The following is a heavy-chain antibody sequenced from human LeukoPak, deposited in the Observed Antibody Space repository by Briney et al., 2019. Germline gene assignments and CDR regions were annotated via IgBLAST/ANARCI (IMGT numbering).Heavy chain of an antibody. J-gene: IGHJ5*02. V-gene: IGHV1-2*02. D-gene: IGHD2-15*01. Sequence: ASVKVSCKASGYTFTGYYMHWVRQAPGQGLEWMGWINPNSGGTNYAQKFQGRVTMTRDTSISTAYMELSRLRSDDTAVHYCARDGVVVAATPSWFDPWGQGTLVTVSS. CDR3: ARDGVVVAATPSWFDP. CDR2: INPNSGGT. CDR1: GYTFTGYY.